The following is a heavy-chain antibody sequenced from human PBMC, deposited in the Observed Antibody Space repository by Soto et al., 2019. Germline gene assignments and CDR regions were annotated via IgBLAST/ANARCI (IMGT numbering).Heavy chain of an antibody. J-gene: IGHJ4*02. CDR1: GGSFNNYY. V-gene: IGHV4-59*01. D-gene: IGHD3-3*01. Sequence: SETLSLTCTVSGGSFNNYYWIWVRQPPGKGLEWLGYIYHTGIADYHPSLKSRLTISIDTSENQFSLKMTSVTTADTAVYYCARVRPNSDFLSGYSFEFWGRGTLVTVSS. CDR2: IYHTGIA. CDR3: ARVRPNSDFLSGYSFEF.